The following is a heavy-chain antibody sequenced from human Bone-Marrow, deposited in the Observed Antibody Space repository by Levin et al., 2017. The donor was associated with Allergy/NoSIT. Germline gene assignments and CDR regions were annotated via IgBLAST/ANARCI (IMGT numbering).Heavy chain of an antibody. Sequence: GGSLRLYCAASGFTFSSYEMNWVRQAPGKGLEWVSYISSSGSTIYYADSVKGRFTISRDNAKNSLYLQMNSLRAEDTAVYYCASDIIVGAYFDYWGQGTLVTVSS. CDR1: GFTFSSYE. D-gene: IGHD1-26*01. J-gene: IGHJ4*02. CDR3: ASDIIVGAYFDY. CDR2: ISSSGSTI. V-gene: IGHV3-48*03.